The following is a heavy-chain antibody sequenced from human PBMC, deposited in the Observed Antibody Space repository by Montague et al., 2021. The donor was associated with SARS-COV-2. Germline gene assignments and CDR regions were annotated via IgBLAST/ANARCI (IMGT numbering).Heavy chain of an antibody. Sequence: SLRLSCSASGFTFSSYVMHWVRQAPGKGLAWVAVICYDGSNKYYXDSVKGRFTISRDNSKNTLYLQMNSLRAEDTAVYYCARDAYGSGSYYFDYWGQGTLVTVSS. CDR3: ARDAYGSGSYYFDY. V-gene: IGHV3-33*01. D-gene: IGHD3-10*01. J-gene: IGHJ4*02. CDR1: GFTFSSYV. CDR2: ICYDGSNK.